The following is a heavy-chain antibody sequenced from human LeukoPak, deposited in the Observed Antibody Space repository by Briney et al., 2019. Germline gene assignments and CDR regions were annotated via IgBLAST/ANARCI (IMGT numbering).Heavy chain of an antibody. D-gene: IGHD3-22*01. V-gene: IGHV3-21*01. CDR3: ARDTYYYDSSDAFDI. J-gene: IGHJ3*02. Sequence: GGSLRLSCAASGFTFSSYSMNWVRQAPGKGLEWASSISSSSSYIYYADSVKGRFTISRDNAKNSLYLQMNSLRAEDTAVYYCARDTYYYDSSDAFDIWGQGTMVTVSS. CDR2: ISSSSSYI. CDR1: GFTFSSYS.